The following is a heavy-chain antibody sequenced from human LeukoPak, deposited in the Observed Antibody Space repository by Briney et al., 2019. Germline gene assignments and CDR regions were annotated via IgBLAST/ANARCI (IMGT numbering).Heavy chain of an antibody. D-gene: IGHD6-13*01. CDR1: GGSISSYY. V-gene: IGHV4-59*01. J-gene: IGHJ4*02. CDR3: ARSAAGPFDS. Sequence: PSETLSLTCTVSGGSISSYYWSWIRQPPGKGLEWIGYIYYSGSTNYNPSLKSRVTISVDTSKNQFSLKLSSVTAADTAVYYCARSAAGPFDSWGQGTLVSVSS. CDR2: IYYSGST.